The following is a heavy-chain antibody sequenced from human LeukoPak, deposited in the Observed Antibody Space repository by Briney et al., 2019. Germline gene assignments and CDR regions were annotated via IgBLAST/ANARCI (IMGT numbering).Heavy chain of an antibody. CDR3: ARIRHNPAPPYYYYYYMDV. Sequence: SETLSLTCAVYGGSFSGYYWSWIRQPPGKGLEWIGEINHSGSTNYNPSLKSRVTISVDTSKNQFSLKLSSVTAADTAVFYCARIRHNPAPPYYYYYYMDVWGKGTTVTVSS. D-gene: IGHD1-14*01. CDR2: INHSGST. CDR1: GGSFSGYY. V-gene: IGHV4-34*01. J-gene: IGHJ6*03.